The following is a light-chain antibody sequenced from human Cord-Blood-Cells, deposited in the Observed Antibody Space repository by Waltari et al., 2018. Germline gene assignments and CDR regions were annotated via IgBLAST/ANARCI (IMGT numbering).Light chain of an antibody. Sequence: DIVMTQSPDSLAVSLGERATINCKSSQSVLYSSNNKNYLAWYQQKPGQPPKLLIYWASTRESGVPDRFSGSESGTDFTLTISSLQAEDVAVYYCQQYYSTLTWTSGQGTKVEIK. J-gene: IGKJ1*01. CDR3: QQYYSTLTWT. V-gene: IGKV4-1*01. CDR2: WAS. CDR1: QSVLYSSNNKNY.